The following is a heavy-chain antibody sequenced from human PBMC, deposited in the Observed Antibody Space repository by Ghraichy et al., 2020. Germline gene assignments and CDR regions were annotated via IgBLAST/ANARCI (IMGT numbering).Heavy chain of an antibody. CDR1: GFTFSSYS. CDR3: ARNERDYGDYGNDY. CDR2: ITQDGGET. J-gene: IGHJ4*02. V-gene: IGHV3-7*01. Sequence: GGSLRLSCAASGFTFSSYSMAWIRQAPGKGLEWLANITQDGGETYYVDSVKGRFTISRDNAKKSLYLQMNSLRVEDTAVYYCARNERDYGDYGNDYWGQGTLVTVSA. D-gene: IGHD4-17*01.